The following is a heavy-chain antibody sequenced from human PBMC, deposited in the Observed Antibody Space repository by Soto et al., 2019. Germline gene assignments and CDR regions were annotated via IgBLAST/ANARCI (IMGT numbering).Heavy chain of an antibody. Sequence: EVQLVESGGGLVQPGRSLRLYCAASGFTFDDYAMHWVRQVPGKGLECVSGISWNSGTIDYADSVKGRFTISRDNAKNSLYLQMSSLRAEDTALYYCAKGVYSNPHYGFDIWGQGTMVTVSS. CDR2: ISWNSGTI. D-gene: IGHD4-4*01. CDR3: AKGVYSNPHYGFDI. J-gene: IGHJ3*02. V-gene: IGHV3-9*01. CDR1: GFTFDDYA.